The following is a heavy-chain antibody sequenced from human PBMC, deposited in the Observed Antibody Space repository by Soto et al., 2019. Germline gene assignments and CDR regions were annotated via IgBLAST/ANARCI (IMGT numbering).Heavy chain of an antibody. J-gene: IGHJ4*02. CDR1: GTTISSGDHY. V-gene: IGHV4-30-4*01. D-gene: IGHD1-26*01. Sequence: QVQLQESGPGLVKPSQTLSLTCTVSGTTISSGDHYWSWIRQPPGKGLEWIGYMYYTGKTYYYTSLQSRVSISVDTSKNQFSLKMTSVTAVDTAMYFCARVYGRGDYCDFWGRGTLVSVSS. CDR2: MYYTGKT. CDR3: ARVYGRGDYCDF.